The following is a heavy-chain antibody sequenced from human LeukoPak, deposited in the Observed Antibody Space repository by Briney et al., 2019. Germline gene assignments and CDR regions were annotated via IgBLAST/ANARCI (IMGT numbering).Heavy chain of an antibody. D-gene: IGHD4-23*01. CDR3: ARRTTVVTPPDY. CDR1: GASMTNYF. CDR2: ISYSGST. V-gene: IGHV4-39*02. J-gene: IGHJ4*02. Sequence: SDTLSLTCTVSGASMTNYFWAWIRQPPGKGLEWIGSISYSGSTYYNPSLKSRVTISVDTSKNHFSLNLSSVTAADTAVYYCARRTTVVTPPDYWGQGTLVTVSS.